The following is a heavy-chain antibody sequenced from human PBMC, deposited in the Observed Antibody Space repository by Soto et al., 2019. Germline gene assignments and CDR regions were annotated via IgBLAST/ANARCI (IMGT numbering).Heavy chain of an antibody. D-gene: IGHD2-15*01. CDR3: ARAGYCSGGTCFHGNCDY. V-gene: IGHV1-46*01. CDR1: GYTFTTYY. CDR2: INPNGGST. Sequence: QVQLVQSGAEVKRPGASVKVSCKASGYTFTTYYMHWVRQAPGQGLEWLGIINPNGGSTTYAQKFQGRVTMTRDTSTSTVYLELSSLRSEDTAVYYCARAGYCSGGTCFHGNCDYWGQGTLCNVSA. J-gene: IGHJ4*02.